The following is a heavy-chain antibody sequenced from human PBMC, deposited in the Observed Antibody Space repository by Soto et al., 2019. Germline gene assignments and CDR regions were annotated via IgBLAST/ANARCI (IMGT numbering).Heavy chain of an antibody. CDR3: ARLRSYDILTGYSPDAFDI. CDR2: IYPGDSDT. V-gene: IGHV5-51*01. Sequence: GESLKISCKGSGYSFTSYWIGWVRQMPGKGLEWMGIIYPGDSDTRCSPSFQGQVTISADKSISTAYLQWSSLKASDTATYYCARLRSYDILTGYSPDAFDIWGQGTMVTVSS. J-gene: IGHJ3*02. D-gene: IGHD3-9*01. CDR1: GYSFTSYW.